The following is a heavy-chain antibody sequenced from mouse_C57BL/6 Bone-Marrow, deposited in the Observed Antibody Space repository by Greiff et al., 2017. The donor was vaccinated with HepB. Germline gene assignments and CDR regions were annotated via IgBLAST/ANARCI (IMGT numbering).Heavy chain of an antibody. Sequence: EVQLVESVAELVRPGASVKLSCTASGFNIKNTYMHWVKQRPEQGLEWIGRIDPANGNTKYAPKFQGKATITADTSPNTAYLQLSSLTSEDTAIYYCARPHYYDYDGFAYWGQGTLVTVSA. V-gene: IGHV14-3*01. J-gene: IGHJ3*01. CDR1: GFNIKNTY. D-gene: IGHD2-4*01. CDR3: ARPHYYDYDGFAY. CDR2: IDPANGNT.